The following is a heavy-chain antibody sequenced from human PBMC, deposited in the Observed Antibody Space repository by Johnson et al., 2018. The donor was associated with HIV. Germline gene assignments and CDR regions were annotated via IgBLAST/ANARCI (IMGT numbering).Heavy chain of an antibody. V-gene: IGHV3-7*01. J-gene: IGHJ3*02. CDR3: ARAQLIFPKSAFDI. CDR1: GFTVSSNY. Sequence: VQLVESGGGLVQPGGSLRLSCAASGFTVSSNYMSWVRQAPGKGLEWVANIKLDGSDKYYVDSVKGRFTISRDNTKNSVYLLMNNLRVEDTAVYYCARAQLIFPKSAFDIWGQGTMVTGSS. D-gene: IGHD3-3*02. CDR2: IKLDGSDK.